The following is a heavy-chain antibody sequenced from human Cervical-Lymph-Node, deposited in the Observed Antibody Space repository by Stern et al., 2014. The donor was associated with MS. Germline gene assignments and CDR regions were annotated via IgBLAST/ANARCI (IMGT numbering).Heavy chain of an antibody. J-gene: IGHJ6*02. Sequence: QLQLQESGPGLVKSSETLSLTCTVSGDSVDNDKYYWSWIRQPPGKGLEWIGFISYSGRSNYHPSLRSRVTLALDTSKNQVSLKLTSGTAADTAVYYCAREVTNMFYYGMDVWGQGTTVTVSS. D-gene: IGHD2/OR15-2a*01. CDR2: ISYSGRS. V-gene: IGHV4-61*01. CDR1: GDSVDNDKYY. CDR3: AREVTNMFYYGMDV.